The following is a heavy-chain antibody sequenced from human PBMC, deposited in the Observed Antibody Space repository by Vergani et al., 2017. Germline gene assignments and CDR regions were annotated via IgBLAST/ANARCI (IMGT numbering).Heavy chain of an antibody. CDR3: ASSKGIVVVGGRWFDP. Sequence: QVQLQQWGAGLLKPSETLSLTCAVYGGSFSGYYWSWIRQPPGKGLEWIGESNHSGSTNYNPSLKSRVTISVDTAKNQFSLKLSSVTAADTAVYYCASSKGIVVVGGRWFDPWGQGTLVTVSS. CDR2: SNHSGST. J-gene: IGHJ5*02. V-gene: IGHV4-34*01. D-gene: IGHD2-21*01. CDR1: GGSFSGYY.